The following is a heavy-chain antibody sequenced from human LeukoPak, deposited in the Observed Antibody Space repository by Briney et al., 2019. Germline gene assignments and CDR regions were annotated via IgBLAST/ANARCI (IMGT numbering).Heavy chain of an antibody. CDR1: GLTFSSYA. CDR3: ARTNYYDISGYDY. Sequence: GGSLRLSCAASGLTFSSYAMSWVRQAPGKGLEWVSGISGDGGGTYYADSVKSRFTISRDNSKNTLYLQMNSLRAEDTALYYCARTNYYDISGYDYWGQGTLVTVCS. CDR2: ISGDGGGT. V-gene: IGHV3-23*01. J-gene: IGHJ4*02. D-gene: IGHD3-22*01.